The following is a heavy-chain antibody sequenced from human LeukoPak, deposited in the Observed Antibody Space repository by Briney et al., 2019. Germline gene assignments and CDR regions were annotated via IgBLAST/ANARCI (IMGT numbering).Heavy chain of an antibody. CDR3: ANYPYCSSTSCFRDAFDI. V-gene: IGHV3-23*01. CDR2: ISGSGGST. J-gene: IGHJ3*02. CDR1: GITLSSYA. D-gene: IGHD2-2*01. Sequence: GGSLRLSCAVSGITLSSYAMSWVRQAPGKGLEWVSAISGSGGSTYYADSVKGRFTISRDNSKNTLYLQMNSLRAEDTAVYYCANYPYCSSTSCFRDAFDIWGQGTMVTVSS.